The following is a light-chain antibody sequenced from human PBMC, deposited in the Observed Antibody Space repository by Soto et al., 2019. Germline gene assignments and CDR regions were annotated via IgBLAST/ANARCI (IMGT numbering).Light chain of an antibody. CDR3: QQYGGSLT. V-gene: IGKV3-15*01. J-gene: IGKJ4*01. CDR1: QSVSSN. Sequence: EIVMTQSPATLSVSPGERATLSCRASQSVSSNLAWYQQKPGQAPRLLIYGASTRATGIPARFSGSGSGTEFTLTISSLQSEDFAVYYCQQYGGSLTFGGGTKVDIK. CDR2: GAS.